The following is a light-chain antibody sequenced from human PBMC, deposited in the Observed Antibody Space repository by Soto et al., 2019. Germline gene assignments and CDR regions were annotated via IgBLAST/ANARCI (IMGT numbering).Light chain of an antibody. CDR3: QQYDDCPET. CDR1: QSVSSY. J-gene: IGKJ1*01. Sequence: EKVMTQSPATLSVSPGERATLSCRASQSVSSYLAWYQQKPGQAPRLLIYDASTRATGVPARFSGSGSGTEFTLTISSLQSEDLEVYYCQQYDDCPETFGQGTKV. V-gene: IGKV3-15*01. CDR2: DAS.